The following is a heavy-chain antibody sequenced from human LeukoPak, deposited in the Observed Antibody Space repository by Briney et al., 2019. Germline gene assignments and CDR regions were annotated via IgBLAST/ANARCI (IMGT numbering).Heavy chain of an antibody. CDR2: IRYDGSKK. CDR3: AKDLGKYYSDRFYFDY. Sequence: GGSLRLSCAASGISFSGYGMIWVRQAPGKGLEWVAFIRYDGSKKKYADSVKGRFTLSRDNSKNTLYLKMKRLSGDDTAVYYVAKDLGKYYSDRFYFDYWGQGTLVTVSS. CDR1: GISFSGYG. J-gene: IGHJ4*02. V-gene: IGHV3-30*02. D-gene: IGHD3-22*01.